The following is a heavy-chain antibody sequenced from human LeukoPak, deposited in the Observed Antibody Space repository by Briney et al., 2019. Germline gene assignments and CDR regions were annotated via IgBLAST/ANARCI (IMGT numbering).Heavy chain of an antibody. CDR2: ISYDGSNK. J-gene: IGHJ4*02. CDR3: ARDRGGGLCH. CDR1: VFTFSSYA. V-gene: IGHV3-30-3*01. Sequence: GGSLRLSCLASVFTFSSYAMHWVRQAPGKGLEWVAVISYDGSNKYYADSVKGRFTISRDNSKNTLYLQMNSLRAEDTAVYYCARDRGGGLCHWGQGTLVTVSS. D-gene: IGHD2/OR15-2a*01.